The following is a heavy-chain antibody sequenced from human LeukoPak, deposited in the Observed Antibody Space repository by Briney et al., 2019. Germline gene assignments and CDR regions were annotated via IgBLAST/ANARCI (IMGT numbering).Heavy chain of an antibody. CDR2: ISGSGGST. CDR1: GFTFSSYA. D-gene: IGHD6-19*01. V-gene: IGHV3-23*01. Sequence: PGGSLRLSCAASGFTFSSYAMSWVRQAPGKGLEWVSAISGSGGSTYYADSVKGRFTISRDNSKNTLYLQMNSLRAEDTAVYYCAKVSKVWGVGVISYSSGLFDYWGQGTLVTVSS. J-gene: IGHJ4*02. CDR3: AKVSKVWGVGVISYSSGLFDY.